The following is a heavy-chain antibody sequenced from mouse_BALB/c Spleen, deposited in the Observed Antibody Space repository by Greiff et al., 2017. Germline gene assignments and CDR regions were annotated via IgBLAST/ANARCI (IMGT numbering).Heavy chain of an antibody. CDR3: AYGSSYYARDY. CDR2: IDPANGNT. V-gene: IGHV14-3*02. D-gene: IGHD1-1*01. J-gene: IGHJ4*01. Sequence: EVQLQQSGAELVQPGASVKLSCTASGFNFKDTYMHWVKQRPEQGLEWIGRIDPANGNTKYDPKFQGKATITADTSSNTAYLQLSSLTSEDTAVYYCAYGSSYYARDYWGQGTSVTVSS. CDR1: GFNFKDTY.